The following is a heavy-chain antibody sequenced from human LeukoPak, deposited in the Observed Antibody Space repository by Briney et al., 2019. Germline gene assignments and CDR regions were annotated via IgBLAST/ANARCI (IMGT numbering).Heavy chain of an antibody. CDR1: GFTFSDYY. J-gene: IGHJ4*02. V-gene: IGHV3-11*01. Sequence: GGSLRLSCAASGFTFSDYYMSWIRQVPGKGLEWVSYISSSDSTIYYADSVKGRFTISRDNAKNSLYLQMNSLRAEDTAVYYCARDLEPSSGSTFDYWGQGTLVTVSS. CDR2: ISSSDSTI. D-gene: IGHD3-10*01. CDR3: ARDLEPSSGSTFDY.